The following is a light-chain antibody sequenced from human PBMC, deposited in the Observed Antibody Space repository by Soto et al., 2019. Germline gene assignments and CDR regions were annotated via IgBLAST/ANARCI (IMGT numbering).Light chain of an antibody. CDR1: QSVGNNY. CDR3: QQYGSSHRT. J-gene: IGKJ2*01. CDR2: GAP. V-gene: IGKV3-20*01. Sequence: EIVLTQSPDTLSLSPGERATLSCRASQSVGNNYLAWYQQRPGQAPRLLIYGAPSSATSIPDRFSVSGSGTDFTLTISRLEPEDFAVYYCQQYGSSHRTFGQGTKGEIK.